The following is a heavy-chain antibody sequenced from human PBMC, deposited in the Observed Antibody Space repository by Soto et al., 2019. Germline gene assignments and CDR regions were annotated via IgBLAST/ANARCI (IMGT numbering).Heavy chain of an antibody. D-gene: IGHD7-27*01. CDR1: GGSVSSAAYC. CDR3: ARGPSGDTIDY. J-gene: IGHJ4*02. Sequence: SETLSLTCTVSGGSVSSAAYCWSWIRQSPDKGLEWIGHIYDGGTTYSSPSLKGRVTISADTSETQFSLKLSSVSAADTAVYYCARGPSGDTIDYWGQGIQVTVSS. CDR2: IYDGGTT. V-gene: IGHV4-30-4*01.